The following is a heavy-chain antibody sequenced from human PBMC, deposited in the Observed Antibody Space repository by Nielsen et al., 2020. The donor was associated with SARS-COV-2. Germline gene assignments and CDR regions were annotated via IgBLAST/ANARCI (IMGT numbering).Heavy chain of an antibody. CDR2: ISYDGSNK. D-gene: IGHD1-7*01. CDR1: GFTFSSYG. J-gene: IGHJ4*02. CDR3: AKDGNWNYYHPVPGYFDY. V-gene: IGHV3-30*18. Sequence: GGSLRLSCAASGFTFSSYGMHWVRQAPGKGLEWVAVISYDGSNKYYADSVKGRFTISRDNSKNTLYLQMNSLRAEDTAVYYCAKDGNWNYYHPVPGYFDYWGQGTLVTVSS.